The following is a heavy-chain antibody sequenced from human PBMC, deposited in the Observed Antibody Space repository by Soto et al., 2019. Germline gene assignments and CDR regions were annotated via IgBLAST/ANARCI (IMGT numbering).Heavy chain of an antibody. CDR1: GGSISSYY. J-gene: IGHJ4*02. Sequence: SDTLSVTSTVSGGSISSYYWSWIRQPAGKGLEWIGRIYTSGSTNYNPSLKSRVTMPVDTSKNQFSLKLSSVTAADTAVYYCARGLDYILDYWGQGTVVTVSS. V-gene: IGHV4-4*07. CDR3: ARGLDYILDY. CDR2: IYTSGST. D-gene: IGHD4-4*01.